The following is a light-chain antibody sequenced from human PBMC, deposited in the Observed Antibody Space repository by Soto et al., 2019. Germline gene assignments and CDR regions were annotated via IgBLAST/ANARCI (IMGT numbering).Light chain of an antibody. CDR3: QQHDILPIT. Sequence: EFVLTQSRGILSLSPGEIATLSCRASQTVRNNYLAWYQQKPGQAPRLLIYDASSRATGIPDRFSGGGSGTDFTLTISRLEPEDFALYYCQQHDILPITFGQGTRLATK. V-gene: IGKV3-20*01. CDR2: DAS. CDR1: QTVRNNY. J-gene: IGKJ5*01.